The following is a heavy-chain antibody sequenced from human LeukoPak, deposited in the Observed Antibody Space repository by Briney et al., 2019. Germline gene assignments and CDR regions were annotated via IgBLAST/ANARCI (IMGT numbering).Heavy chain of an antibody. CDR2: INHSGST. Sequence: PSETLSLTCAVSGGSFSGYYWSWVRQPPGKGLEWIGEINHSGSTNYNSSLKSRVTISVDTSKNQFSLMLSSVTAADTAVYYCARGRTRTFDYWGQGTLVIVSS. D-gene: IGHD1/OR15-1a*01. J-gene: IGHJ4*02. V-gene: IGHV4-34*01. CDR3: ARGRTRTFDY. CDR1: GGSFSGYY.